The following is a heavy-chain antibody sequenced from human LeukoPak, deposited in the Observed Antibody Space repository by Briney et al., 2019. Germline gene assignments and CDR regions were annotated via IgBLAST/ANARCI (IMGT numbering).Heavy chain of an antibody. V-gene: IGHV4-34*01. CDR3: ASSSELLLLGYDY. CDR1: GGSFSGYY. D-gene: IGHD1-26*01. CDR2: INHSGST. Sequence: SETLSLTCAVYGGSFSGYYWSWIRQPPGKGLEWIGEINHSGSTNYNPPLKSRVTISVDTSKNQFSLKLSSVTAADTAVYYCASSSELLLLGYDYWGQGTLVTVSS. J-gene: IGHJ4*02.